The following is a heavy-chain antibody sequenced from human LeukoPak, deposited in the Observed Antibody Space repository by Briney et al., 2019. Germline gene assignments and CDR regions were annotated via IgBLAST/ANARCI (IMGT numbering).Heavy chain of an antibody. D-gene: IGHD6-19*01. V-gene: IGHV3-53*01. CDR2: IYSGGST. J-gene: IGHJ4*02. CDR3: ARVLAVVEYYFDY. Sequence: GGSLRLSCAASGFTVSSNYMTWVRQAPGKGLEWVSVIYSGGSTYYADSVKGRFTISRDNSKNTLYLQMNSLRAEDTAVYYCARVLAVVEYYFDYWGQGTLVTVSS. CDR1: GFTVSSNY.